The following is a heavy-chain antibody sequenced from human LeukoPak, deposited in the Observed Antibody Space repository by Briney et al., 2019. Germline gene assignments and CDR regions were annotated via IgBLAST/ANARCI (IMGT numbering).Heavy chain of an antibody. D-gene: IGHD1-26*01. V-gene: IGHV1-24*01. CDR2: FDPEDGET. Sequence: ASVKVSCKVSGYTLTELSMHWVRQAPGKGLEWMGGFDPEDGETIYAQKFQGRVTMTRDTSTSTVYMELSSLRSEDTAVYYCARDGNIPGVKVGARYYYYGMDVWGQGTTVTVSS. CDR3: ARDGNIPGVKVGARYYYYGMDV. J-gene: IGHJ6*02. CDR1: GYTLTELS.